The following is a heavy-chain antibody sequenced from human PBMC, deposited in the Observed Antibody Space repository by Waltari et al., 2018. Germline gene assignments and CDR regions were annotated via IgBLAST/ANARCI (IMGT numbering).Heavy chain of an antibody. CDR2: VSYSGTT. CDR1: GVPITSNTHS. V-gene: IGHV4-39*01. CDR3: ATYIGASVGTAAFDV. Sequence: LQLQASGPRLVRPSENLSLICRDSGVPITSNTHSWAWIRQSPGQGLEWIGTVSYSGTTYIIPSLKSRVSVSRDTSKNQVSLILGSVTAADMAVYYCATYIGASVGTAAFDVWGQGTMVTVSS. J-gene: IGHJ3*01. D-gene: IGHD5-12*01.